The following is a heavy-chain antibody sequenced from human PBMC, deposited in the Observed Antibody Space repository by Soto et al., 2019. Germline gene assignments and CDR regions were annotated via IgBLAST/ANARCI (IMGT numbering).Heavy chain of an antibody. V-gene: IGHV4-4*02. Sequence: QVQLQESGPGLVKPSGTLSLTCAVSGGSISSSNWWSWVRQPPGKGLEWIGEIYHSGSTNYNPSLKSRITIPVDKSKDQFSLKLSSVTAADTAVYYWAGWIQLQQYYYYGMDVGGQGTTVTVSS. D-gene: IGHD5-18*01. CDR3: AGWIQLQQYYYYGMDV. CDR2: IYHSGST. CDR1: GGSISSSNW. J-gene: IGHJ6*02.